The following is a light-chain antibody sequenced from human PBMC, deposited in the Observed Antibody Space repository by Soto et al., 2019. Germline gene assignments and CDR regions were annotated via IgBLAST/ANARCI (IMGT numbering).Light chain of an antibody. V-gene: IGKV3-20*01. CDR2: GAS. CDR1: QSVSSNY. J-gene: IGKJ1*01. CDR3: QQYGSSPWT. Sequence: EIVLTQSPGTLYLSPGERATLSCRASQSVSSNYLGWYQQKPGQAPRLLIYGASSRATGIPDRFSGSGSGTDFTLTIRRLEPEDFAVFYCQQYGSSPWTFGQGTKVEIK.